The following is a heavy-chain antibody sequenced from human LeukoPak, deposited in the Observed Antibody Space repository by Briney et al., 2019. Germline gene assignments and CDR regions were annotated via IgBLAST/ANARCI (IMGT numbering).Heavy chain of an antibody. Sequence: PGRSLRLSCAASGFTFSSYGMHWVRQAPGKGLEWVAVIWYDGSNKYYADSVKGRFTISRDNSKNTLYLQMNSLRAEDTAVYYCARDLSRNRAFDYWGQGTLVTVSS. CDR3: ARDLSRNRAFDY. V-gene: IGHV3-33*01. J-gene: IGHJ4*02. CDR2: IWYDGSNK. CDR1: GFTFSSYG. D-gene: IGHD1-14*01.